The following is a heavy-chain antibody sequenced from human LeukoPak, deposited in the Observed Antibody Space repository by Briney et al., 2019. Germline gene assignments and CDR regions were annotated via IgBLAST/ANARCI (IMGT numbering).Heavy chain of an antibody. Sequence: GWSLRLSCAASGFTFSGYGMHWVRQAPGKGLEWVAFIQYDGSNKYYADSVKGRFTISRDNSKNTLYLQMNSLRTEDTAVYYCAKFPPVSITLSTTDYWGQGTLVTVSS. J-gene: IGHJ4*02. D-gene: IGHD5/OR15-5a*01. CDR1: GFTFSGYG. CDR2: IQYDGSNK. V-gene: IGHV3-30*02. CDR3: AKFPPVSITLSTTDY.